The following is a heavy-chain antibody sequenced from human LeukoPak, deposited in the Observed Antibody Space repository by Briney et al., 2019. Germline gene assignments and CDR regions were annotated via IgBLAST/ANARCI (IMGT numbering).Heavy chain of an antibody. J-gene: IGHJ4*02. CDR3: ARLSIAVAGT. D-gene: IGHD6-19*01. CDR1: GYTFTDYY. CDR2: INPNSGGT. V-gene: IGHV1-2*02. Sequence: ASVKVSCKASGYTFTDYYMHWVRQAPGQGLEWMGWINPNSGGTDYAQKFQGRVTLTRDTSITTAYMELSRLRSDGTAVYYCARLSIAVAGTWGQGTLVTVSS.